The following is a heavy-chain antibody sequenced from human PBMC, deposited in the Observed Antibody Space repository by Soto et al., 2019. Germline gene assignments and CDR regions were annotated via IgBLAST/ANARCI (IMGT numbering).Heavy chain of an antibody. Sequence: SVKVSCKASGGTFSSYATSWVRQAPGQGLEWMGGIIPIFGTANYAQKFQGRVTITADESTSTAYMELSSLRSEDTAVYYCARGEGPITMIVVAVGAFDIWGQGTMVTVSS. CDR3: ARGEGPITMIVVAVGAFDI. CDR2: IIPIFGTA. CDR1: GGTFSSYA. D-gene: IGHD3-22*01. J-gene: IGHJ3*02. V-gene: IGHV1-69*13.